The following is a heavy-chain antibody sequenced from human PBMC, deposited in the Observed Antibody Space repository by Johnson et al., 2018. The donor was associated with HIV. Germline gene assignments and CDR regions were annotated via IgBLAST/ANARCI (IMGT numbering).Heavy chain of an antibody. CDR1: DSMFSSYG. V-gene: IGHV3-NL1*01. CDR2: IYSGGST. J-gene: IGHJ3*02. CDR3: ARRFYDSSGAGFDI. D-gene: IGHD3-22*01. Sequence: QVQLVESGGGVVQPGGSLRLSCAASDSMFSSYGIHWVRQAPGKGLEWVSVIYSGGSTYYADSVKGRFTISRDNSKNTLYLQMNSLRAEDTAVYYCARRFYDSSGAGFDIWGQGTMVTVSS.